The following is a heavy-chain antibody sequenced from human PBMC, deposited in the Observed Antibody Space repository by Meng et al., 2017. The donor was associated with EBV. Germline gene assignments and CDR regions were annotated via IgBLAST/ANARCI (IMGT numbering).Heavy chain of an antibody. CDR3: ASESGRGYTPDY. Sequence: QVQWVPLGAEVTKPWSLVKVSCNASGGPFSYYAISWVRQDPGQGLGWLGGFLPRLGEPNYAQKFHGRVKMTADESTSTHYMDLSSLRSEDTAIYYCASESGRGYTPDYWGQRTLVTVSS. D-gene: IGHD3-10*01. J-gene: IGHJ4*02. V-gene: IGHV1-69*01. CDR1: GGPFSYYA. CDR2: FLPRLGEP.